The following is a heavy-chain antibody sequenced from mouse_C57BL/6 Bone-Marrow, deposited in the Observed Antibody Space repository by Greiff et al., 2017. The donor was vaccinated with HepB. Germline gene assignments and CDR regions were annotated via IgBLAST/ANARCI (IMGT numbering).Heavy chain of an antibody. D-gene: IGHD1-1*01. CDR3: ARRDGSDY. V-gene: IGHV1-42*01. CDR2: INPSTGGT. J-gene: IGHJ2*01. CDR1: GYSFTGYY. Sequence: VQLQQSGPELVKPGASVKISCKASGYSFTGYYMNWVKQSPDKSLEWIGEINPSTGGTTYNQKFKAKATLTVDKSSSTAYMQLKSLTSEDSAVYYCARRDGSDYWGQGTTLTVSS.